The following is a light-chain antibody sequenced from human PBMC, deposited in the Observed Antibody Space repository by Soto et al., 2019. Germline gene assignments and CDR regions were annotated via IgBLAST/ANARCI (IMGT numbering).Light chain of an antibody. CDR1: SSNIGAGYV. CDR2: GNS. Sequence: QSALTQPPSVSGAPGQRVTISCTGSSSNIGAGYVVHWYQPLPGTAPKLLIYGNSNRPSGVPDRFSGSKSGTSASLAITGLQAEDEADYYCQSYDSSLRGWVFGGGTKLTVL. V-gene: IGLV1-40*01. J-gene: IGLJ3*02. CDR3: QSYDSSLRGWV.